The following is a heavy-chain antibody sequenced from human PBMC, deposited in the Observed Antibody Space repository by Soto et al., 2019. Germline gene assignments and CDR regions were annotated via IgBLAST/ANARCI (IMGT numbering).Heavy chain of an antibody. D-gene: IGHD5-12*01. J-gene: IGHJ6*02. CDR1: GFTFSSYG. V-gene: IGHV3-30*18. Sequence: QVQQVESGGGVVQPGRSLRLSCAASGFTFSSYGMHWIRQAPGKGLEWVAVISYDGSNKYYADSVKGRFTISRDNSKNTLYLQMNSLRAEDTAVYYCAKEGPRERGYSGYPKGRDYGMDVWGQGTTVTVSS. CDR2: ISYDGSNK. CDR3: AKEGPRERGYSGYPKGRDYGMDV.